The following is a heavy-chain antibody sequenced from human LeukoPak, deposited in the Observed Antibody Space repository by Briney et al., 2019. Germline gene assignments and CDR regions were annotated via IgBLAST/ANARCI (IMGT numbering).Heavy chain of an antibody. CDR3: TRAGSCWGSTSFYDS. V-gene: IGHV3-7*04. Sequence: PGGSLRLSCGTSGFTFNNYWMAWVRQSPGKGLDWVANINLGGNEGRYADSVKDRFTISRDNAKNSLYLQMNSLRDEDTGVYYCTRAGSCWGSTSFYDSWGQGVLVTVSS. CDR2: INLGGNEG. D-gene: IGHD3-10*01. J-gene: IGHJ4*02. CDR1: GFTFNNYW.